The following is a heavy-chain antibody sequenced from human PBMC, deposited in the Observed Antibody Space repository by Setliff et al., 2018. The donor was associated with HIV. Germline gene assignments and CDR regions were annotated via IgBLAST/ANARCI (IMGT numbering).Heavy chain of an antibody. CDR1: GFTFSSYT. CDR2: ISSSSYYI. V-gene: IGHV3-21*01. D-gene: IGHD3-16*02. J-gene: IGHJ4*02. CDR3: ARLWSYDYVWGSYRPVDY. Sequence: PGGSLRLSCAASGFTFSSYTMNWVRQAPGKGLEWVSSISSSSYYIYYADSLKGRFTISRDNAKNSLFLQMNSLRAEDTAVYYCARLWSYDYVWGSYRPVDYWGRGTLVT.